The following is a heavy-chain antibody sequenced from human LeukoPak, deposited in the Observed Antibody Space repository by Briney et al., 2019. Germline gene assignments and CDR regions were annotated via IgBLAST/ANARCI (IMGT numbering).Heavy chain of an antibody. D-gene: IGHD3-10*01. CDR1: GFTFSSYE. J-gene: IGHJ4*02. CDR2: ISTSDSTI. CDR3: ARDFGYYGSGSYPDCFDY. Sequence: GGSLRLSCTASGFTFSSYEMNWVRQAPGKGLEWVSYISTSDSTIYYADSVKGRFTISRDNARNSLYLQMNSLRAEDTAIYYCARDFGYYGSGSYPDCFDYWGQGTLVTVSS. V-gene: IGHV3-48*03.